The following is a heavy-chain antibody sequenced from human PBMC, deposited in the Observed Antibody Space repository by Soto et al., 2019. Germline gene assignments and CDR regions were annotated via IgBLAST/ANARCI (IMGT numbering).Heavy chain of an antibody. J-gene: IGHJ4*02. CDR2: IYYSGST. Sequence: SXTLSLTCTVSGGSMSSSSYYWCWIRQPPGKGLEWIGSIYYSGSTYYNPSLKSRVTISVDTSKNQFSLKLSSVTAADTAVYYCASVVAGTPNFDYWGQGTLVTVSS. CDR3: ASVVAGTPNFDY. CDR1: GGSMSSSSYY. V-gene: IGHV4-39*01. D-gene: IGHD6-19*01.